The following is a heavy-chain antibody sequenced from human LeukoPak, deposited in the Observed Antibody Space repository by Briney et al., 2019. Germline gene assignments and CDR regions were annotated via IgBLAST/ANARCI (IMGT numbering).Heavy chain of an antibody. D-gene: IGHD2-2*01. CDR2: ISAYTGNT. V-gene: IGHV1-18*01. Sequence: ASVKVSCKASGYTFRSYGISWVRQAPGQGLEWMGWISAYTGNTNSAQKIQGRVTMTTDTSTSTAYMELRSLRSDDTAVYYCARGPIIDIVIIPAADDYYYMDVWGKGTTVTVSS. J-gene: IGHJ6*03. CDR1: GYTFRSYG. CDR3: ARGPIIDIVIIPAADDYYYMDV.